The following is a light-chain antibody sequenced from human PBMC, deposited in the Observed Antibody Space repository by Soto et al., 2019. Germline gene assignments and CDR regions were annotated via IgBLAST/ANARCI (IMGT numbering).Light chain of an antibody. J-gene: IGKJ2*01. CDR1: QSVISTY. V-gene: IGKV3-20*01. CDR2: GAS. CDR3: QQFGSSPTT. Sequence: IVLTQSPGTLSLSPGERATLSCRASQSVISTYLAWYQQQPGQAPRLLLYGASNRATGIPDRFSGSGSGTDFTLTITRLEPDDFEVYFCQQFGSSPTTFGQGTKLDIK.